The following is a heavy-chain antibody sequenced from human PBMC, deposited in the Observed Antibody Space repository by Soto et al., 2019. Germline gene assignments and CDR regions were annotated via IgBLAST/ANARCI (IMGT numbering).Heavy chain of an antibody. V-gene: IGHV4-30-2*01. CDR1: GGSITTVGYS. D-gene: IGHD6-6*01. CDR3: ARRISARTYYFDY. J-gene: IGHJ4*02. Sequence: SETLSLTCAVSGGSITTVGYSWSWIRQPPGKGLEWIGYIFHSGISYSNPSLKGRVTMSVDGSKNRFSLRLSSVTAADTAVYYCARRISARTYYFDYWGQGTLVTVFS. CDR2: IFHSGIS.